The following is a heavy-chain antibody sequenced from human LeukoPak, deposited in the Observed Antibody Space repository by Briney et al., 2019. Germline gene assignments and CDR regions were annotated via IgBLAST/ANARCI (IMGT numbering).Heavy chain of an antibody. J-gene: IGHJ4*02. V-gene: IGHV1-69*13. CDR3: AREGGQQLVLEW. CDR1: GGTFSSYA. Sequence: GASVKVSCKASGGTFSSYAISWVRQAPGQGLEWMGGIIPIFGTANYAQKFQGRVTITADESTSTAYMELSSLRSEDTAVYYCAREGGQQLVLEWWGQGTLVTVSS. D-gene: IGHD6-13*01. CDR2: IIPIFGTA.